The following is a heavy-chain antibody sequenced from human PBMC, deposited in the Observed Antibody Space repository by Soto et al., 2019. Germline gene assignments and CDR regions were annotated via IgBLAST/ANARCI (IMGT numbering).Heavy chain of an antibody. CDR1: GSTFINYG. Sequence: ASVKVSCKASGSTFINYGMSWVRQAPGLRLDWMGWISAYNSNTNYAQKIQGRVTMTTDTSTSTAYMELRSLRSDDTAVYYCARDVQGQCHETTNWFDPWGQGTLVTVSS. D-gene: IGHD1-1*01. J-gene: IGHJ5*02. V-gene: IGHV1-18*01. CDR2: ISAYNSNT. CDR3: ARDVQGQCHETTNWFDP.